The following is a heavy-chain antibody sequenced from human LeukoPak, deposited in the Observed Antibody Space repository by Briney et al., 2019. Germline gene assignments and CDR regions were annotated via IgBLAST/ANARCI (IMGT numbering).Heavy chain of an antibody. CDR1: GFTFSSYG. Sequence: PGGSLRLSCAASGFTFSSYGMHWVRQAPGKGREWVAVIWYDGSNKYYADSVKGRFTISRDNSKNTLYLQMNSLRGEDTAVYYCARADVFDIWGQGTVVTVSS. CDR2: IWYDGSNK. V-gene: IGHV3-33*01. J-gene: IGHJ3*02. CDR3: ARADVFDI.